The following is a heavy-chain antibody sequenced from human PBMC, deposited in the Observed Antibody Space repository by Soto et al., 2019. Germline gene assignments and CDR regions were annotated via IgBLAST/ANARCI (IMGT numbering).Heavy chain of an antibody. V-gene: IGHV5-51*01. CDR1: GYSFTNYW. D-gene: IGHD6-19*01. J-gene: IGHJ4*02. Sequence: GEYLKISCKASGYSFTNYWIGWVRQMPGKGLEWMGTIYPGDSDTRYSPSFQGQVTFSVDKSINTAYLHWTSLKASDTAIYYCAIQHPLDSSAWYNWGQGTLVTVSS. CDR2: IYPGDSDT. CDR3: AIQHPLDSSAWYN.